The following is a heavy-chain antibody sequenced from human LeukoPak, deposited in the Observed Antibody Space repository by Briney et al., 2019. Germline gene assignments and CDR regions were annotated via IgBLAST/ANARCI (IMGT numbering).Heavy chain of an antibody. J-gene: IGHJ4*02. D-gene: IGHD3-22*01. CDR2: IIPIFGTA. Sequence: SVKVSCKASGYTFTSNYIHWVRQAPGQGLEWMGGIIPIFGTANYAQKFQGRVTITADESTSTAYMELSSLRSEDTAVYYCARDSLPYYDSSGYYLYWGQGTLVTVSS. CDR3: ARDSLPYYDSSGYYLY. CDR1: GYTFTSNY. V-gene: IGHV1-69*13.